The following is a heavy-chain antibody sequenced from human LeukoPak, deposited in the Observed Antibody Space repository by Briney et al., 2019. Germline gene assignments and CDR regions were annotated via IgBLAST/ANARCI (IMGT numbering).Heavy chain of an antibody. J-gene: IGHJ4*02. D-gene: IGHD3-10*01. V-gene: IGHV3-7*02. Sequence: GGSLRLSCAASGFTFSSHWMSWVRQAPGKGLEWVANIKQDGSEKYYVDSVRGRFTISRDNAKNSLYLQMNSLRAEDTAVYYCARGDYYGSRGDYWGQGTLVTVSS. CDR1: GFTFSSHW. CDR2: IKQDGSEK. CDR3: ARGDYYGSRGDY.